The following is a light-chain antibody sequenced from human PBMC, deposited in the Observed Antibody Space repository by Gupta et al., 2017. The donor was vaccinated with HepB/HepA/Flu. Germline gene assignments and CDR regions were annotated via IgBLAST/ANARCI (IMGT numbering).Light chain of an antibody. CDR3: HQSSNLPWT. J-gene: IGKJ1*01. CDR2: YAS. Sequence: EIVLTQSPDFQSVTPEEKVTITCRASQSIGSSLHWYQQKPDQSPKLLIKYASQSFSGVPSRFSGSGSGTDFTLTINGLEAEDAATYYCHQSSNLPWTFGQGTKVEIK. V-gene: IGKV6-21*01. CDR1: QSIGSS.